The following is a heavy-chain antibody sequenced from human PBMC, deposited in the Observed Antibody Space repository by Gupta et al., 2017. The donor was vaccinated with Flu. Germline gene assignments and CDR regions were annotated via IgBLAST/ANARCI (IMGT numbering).Heavy chain of an antibody. D-gene: IGHD5-12*01. CDR2: IGYDVSNK. CDR3: ARDRVRWLRFVFDY. V-gene: IGHV3-33*01. Sequence: QAPGKGLGWVAVIGYDVSNKCYADSVKGRFTSSRDNSKNTLYLKMNSLRAEDTAVYYCARDRVRWLRFVFDYWGQGTLVTVSS. J-gene: IGHJ4*02.